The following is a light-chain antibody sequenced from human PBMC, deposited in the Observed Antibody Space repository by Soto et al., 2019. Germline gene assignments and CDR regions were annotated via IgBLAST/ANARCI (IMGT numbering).Light chain of an antibody. CDR2: SNN. CDR1: SSNIGSNT. V-gene: IGLV1-44*01. Sequence: QPVLTQPPSASGTPGQRVTISCSGSSSNIGSNTVNWYQQLPGTAPKLLIYSNNQRPSGVPDRFSGSKSGTSASRAIGGLKSEVEADYDCAAWDDSLNGWVFGGGTKLAVL. CDR3: AAWDDSLNGWV. J-gene: IGLJ3*02.